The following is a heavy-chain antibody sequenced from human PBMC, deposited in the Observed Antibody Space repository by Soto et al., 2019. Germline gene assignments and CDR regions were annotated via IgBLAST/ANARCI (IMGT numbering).Heavy chain of an antibody. CDR3: ARHDRDYGDEIDY. J-gene: IGHJ4*02. V-gene: IGHV4-39*01. CDR1: GGSISSSSYY. D-gene: IGHD4-17*01. Sequence: QLQLQESGPGLVKSSETLSLTCTVSGGSISSSSYYWGWIRQPPGKGLEWIGSIYYSGRTYYNSALESLVTTSVATSKNQFSLKVSSVTAADTAVYYCARHDRDYGDEIDYWGQGTLVIDSS. CDR2: IYYSGRT.